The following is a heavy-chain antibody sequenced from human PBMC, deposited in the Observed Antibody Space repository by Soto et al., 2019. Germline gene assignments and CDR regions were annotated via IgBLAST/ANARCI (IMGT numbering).Heavy chain of an antibody. D-gene: IGHD6-6*01. J-gene: IGHJ4*02. Sequence: PGESLKISCKGSGYSFTSYWIGWVRQMPGKGLEWMGIIYPDDSDTRYSPSLQVQVTISADKSITTAYLQWSSLKASDTAIYYCARRTYSTSSPFDYWGQGTLVTVSS. CDR2: IYPDDSDT. V-gene: IGHV5-51*01. CDR3: ARRTYSTSSPFDY. CDR1: GYSFTSYW.